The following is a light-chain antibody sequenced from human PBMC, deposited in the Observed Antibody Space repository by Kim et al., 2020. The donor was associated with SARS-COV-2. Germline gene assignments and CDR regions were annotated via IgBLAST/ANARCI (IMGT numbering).Light chain of an antibody. CDR1: QSVSSN. CDR3: QQYNNWPPVT. J-gene: IGKJ2*01. Sequence: VSPGERATLSCRASQSVSSNLAWYQQKPGQAPRLLIYGASTRATGIPARFSGSGSGTEFTRTISSLQSEDFAVYYCQQYNNWPPVTFGQGTKLEI. V-gene: IGKV3-15*01. CDR2: GAS.